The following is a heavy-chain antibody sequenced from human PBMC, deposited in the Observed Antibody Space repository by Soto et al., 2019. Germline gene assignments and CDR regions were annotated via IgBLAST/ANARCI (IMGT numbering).Heavy chain of an antibody. Sequence: WASVKVSCKASGCTFSSYAISWVRQAPGQGLEWMGGIIPIFGTANYAQKFQGRVTITADESTSTAYMELSSLRSEDTAVYYCAGSDTMVRGVIITHAYNWFDPWGQGTLVTVSS. CDR1: GCTFSSYA. J-gene: IGHJ5*02. D-gene: IGHD3-10*01. V-gene: IGHV1-69*13. CDR3: AGSDTMVRGVIITHAYNWFDP. CDR2: IIPIFGTA.